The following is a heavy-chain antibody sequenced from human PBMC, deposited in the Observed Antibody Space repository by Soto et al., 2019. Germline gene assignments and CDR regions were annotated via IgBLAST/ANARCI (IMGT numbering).Heavy chain of an antibody. Sequence: PSETLSLTSAVYGGSFSGYYWGWIRQPPGKGLEWIGCIYYSGVTNYNPSLKSRVTISVDTPKNQLSLKLNSVTAADTAVYYCARVAADIASWLDPWGQGTLVTVSS. CDR3: ARVAADIASWLDP. J-gene: IGHJ5*02. CDR1: GGSFSGYY. D-gene: IGHD5-12*01. CDR2: IYYSGVT. V-gene: IGHV4-59*01.